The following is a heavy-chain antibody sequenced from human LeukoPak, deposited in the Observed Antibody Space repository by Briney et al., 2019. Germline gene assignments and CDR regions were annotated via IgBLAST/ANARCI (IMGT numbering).Heavy chain of an antibody. CDR2: IYYSGST. CDR1: GGSISSGDYY. V-gene: IGHV4-30-4*08. Sequence: SETLSLTCTVSGGSISSGDYYWSWIRQPPGKGLEWIGYIYYSGSTYYNPSLKSRVTISVDTSKNQFSLKLSSVTAADTAVYYCARGYPLLSGDWFDPWGQGTLVTVSS. D-gene: IGHD1-26*01. CDR3: ARGYPLLSGDWFDP. J-gene: IGHJ5*02.